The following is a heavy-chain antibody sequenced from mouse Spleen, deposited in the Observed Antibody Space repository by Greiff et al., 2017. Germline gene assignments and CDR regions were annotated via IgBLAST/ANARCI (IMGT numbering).Heavy chain of an antibody. J-gene: IGHJ1*03. Sequence: ESGPGLVKPSQSLSLTCSVTGYSITSGYYWNWIRQFPGNKLEWMGYISYDGSNNYNPSLKNRISITRDTSKNQFFLKLNSVTTEDTATYYCARDGVLRRYFDVWGTGTTVTVSS. V-gene: IGHV3-6*01. CDR1: GYSITSGYY. CDR3: ARDGVLRRYFDV. CDR2: ISYDGSN. D-gene: IGHD1-1*01.